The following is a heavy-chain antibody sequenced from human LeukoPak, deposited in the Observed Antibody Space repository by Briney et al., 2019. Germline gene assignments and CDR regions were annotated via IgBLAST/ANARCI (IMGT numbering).Heavy chain of an antibody. V-gene: IGHV1-8*01. CDR3: ARAPGCSGGSCFNWFDP. D-gene: IGHD2-15*01. CDR1: GYTFTSYD. CDR2: MNPNSGNT. J-gene: IGHJ5*02. Sequence: RASVKVSCKASGYTFTSYDINWVRQATGQGLEWMGWMNPNSGNTGYAQKFQGRVTMTRNTSISTAYMELSSLRSEDTAVYYCARAPGCSGGSCFNWFDPWGQGTLVTVSS.